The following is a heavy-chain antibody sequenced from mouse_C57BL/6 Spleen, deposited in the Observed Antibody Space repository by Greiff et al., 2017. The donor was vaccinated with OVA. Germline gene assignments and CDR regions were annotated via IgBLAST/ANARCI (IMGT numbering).Heavy chain of an antibody. D-gene: IGHD2-3*01. CDR1: GYTFTSYW. V-gene: IGHV1-55*01. CDR2: IYPGSGST. J-gene: IGHJ3*01. CDR3: ARDGYSAWFAY. Sequence: QVHVKQSGAELVKPGASVQMSCKASGYTFTSYWITWVKQRPGQGLEWIGDIYPGSGSTNYNEKFKSKATLTVATSSSTAYMQLSSLTSEDSAVYYCARDGYSAWFAYWGQGTLVTVSA.